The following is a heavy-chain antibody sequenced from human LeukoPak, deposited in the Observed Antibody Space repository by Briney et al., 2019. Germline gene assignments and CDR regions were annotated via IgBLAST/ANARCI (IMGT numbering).Heavy chain of an antibody. J-gene: IGHJ5*02. CDR1: GFTFSNYW. Sequence: TGGSLRLSCAASGFTFSNYWMRWVRQAPGKGLEWVASIKQDGSEKNYVDSAKGRFTISRDNAKNSLYLQMNSLRAEDTAVYFCAGGTVTRAFDPWGQGTLVTVSS. CDR2: IKQDGSEK. D-gene: IGHD4-11*01. CDR3: AGGTVTRAFDP. V-gene: IGHV3-7*01.